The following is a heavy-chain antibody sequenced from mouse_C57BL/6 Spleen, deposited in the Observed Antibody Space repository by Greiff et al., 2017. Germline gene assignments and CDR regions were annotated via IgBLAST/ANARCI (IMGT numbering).Heavy chain of an antibody. J-gene: IGHJ4*01. Sequence: QVQLQQPGAELVKPGASVKLSCKASGYTFTSYWMHWVKQRPGQGLEWIGMIHPNSGSTNYNEKFKSKATLTVDKSSSTAYMQLSSLTSEDSAVYYCARRRNLPGNYWALDYWGQGTSVTVSS. D-gene: IGHD4-1*01. CDR2: IHPNSGST. CDR1: GYTFTSYW. CDR3: ARRRNLPGNYWALDY. V-gene: IGHV1-64*01.